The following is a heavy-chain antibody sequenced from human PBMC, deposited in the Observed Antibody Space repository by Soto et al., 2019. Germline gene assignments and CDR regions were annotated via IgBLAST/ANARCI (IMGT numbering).Heavy chain of an antibody. CDR1: GGNFSSYA. CDR2: IIPIFGTA. V-gene: IGHV1-69*01. J-gene: IGHJ3*02. D-gene: IGHD3-10*01. CDR3: ARDHTMVLVVISSWTNDAFDI. Sequence: QVQLVQSGAEVKKPGSSVKVSCKASGGNFSSYAISWVRQVPGQGLEWMGGIIPIFGTANYAQKCQGRVTITADESTSTAYMELSSLRSEDTAVYYCARDHTMVLVVISSWTNDAFDIWGQGTMVTGSS.